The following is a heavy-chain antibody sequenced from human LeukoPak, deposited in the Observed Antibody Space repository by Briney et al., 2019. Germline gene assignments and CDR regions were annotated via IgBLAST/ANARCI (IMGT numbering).Heavy chain of an antibody. CDR3: ARDHCSSISCYWFDS. CDR2: FDPEDGET. J-gene: IGHJ5*01. V-gene: IGHV1-24*01. Sequence: GASVKVSCKVSGYTLTELSMHWVRQAPGKGLEWMGGFDPEDGETIYPQRFQGRVTMTRDTSTSTVYMELSSLRSEDTAIYYCARDHCSSISCYWFDSRGQGTLVTVSS. CDR1: GYTLTELS. D-gene: IGHD2-2*01.